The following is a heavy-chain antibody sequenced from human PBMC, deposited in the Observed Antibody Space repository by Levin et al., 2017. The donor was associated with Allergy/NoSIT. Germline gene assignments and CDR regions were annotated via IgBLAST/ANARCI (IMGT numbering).Heavy chain of an antibody. D-gene: IGHD2-15*01. CDR2: IFSDDST. CDR1: GFTVSKNY. Sequence: PGGSLRLSCAASGFTVSKNYMSWVRQAPGKGLEWVSVIFSDDSTYYADSVKGRFTISRDNSKNTLYLQMNSLRGEDTAVYYCARDPYCSGGSCDNYWGQGTLVTVSS. J-gene: IGHJ4*02. V-gene: IGHV3-53*01. CDR3: ARDPYCSGGSCDNY.